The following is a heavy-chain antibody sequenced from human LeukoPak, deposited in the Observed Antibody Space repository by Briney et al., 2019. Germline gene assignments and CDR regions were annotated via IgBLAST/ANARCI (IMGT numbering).Heavy chain of an antibody. J-gene: IGHJ4*02. CDR2: IFPIFGTA. CDR3: ASGFWSGYPQNHFDY. V-gene: IGHV1-69*13. Sequence: SVKVSCKASGDTFSSYSISWGRQAPGQGLEWMGWIFPIFGTANYAQKFKGRVTLTADESTSTAYMELSSLRSEDTAVYYCASGFWSGYPQNHFDYWGQGTLVTVSS. CDR1: GDTFSSYS. D-gene: IGHD3-3*01.